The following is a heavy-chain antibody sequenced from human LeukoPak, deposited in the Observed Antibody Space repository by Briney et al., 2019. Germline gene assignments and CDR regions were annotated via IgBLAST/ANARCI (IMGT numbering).Heavy chain of an antibody. CDR3: ARGSRNHFDF. J-gene: IGHJ4*02. CDR2: INPNSGGT. D-gene: IGHD2-15*01. Sequence: ASVRVSCKASGYTFTGYYVHWVRHAPGQGLEWMGWINPNSGGTNYAQKFQGRVTMTRDTSITTAYTELSSLRYDDTAVYYCARGSRNHFDFWGQGTLVTVSS. V-gene: IGHV1-2*02. CDR1: GYTFTGYY.